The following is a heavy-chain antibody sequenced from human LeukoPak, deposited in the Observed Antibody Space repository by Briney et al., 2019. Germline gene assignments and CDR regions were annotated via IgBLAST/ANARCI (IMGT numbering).Heavy chain of an antibody. CDR1: GGSISSYY. V-gene: IGHV4-38-2*02. J-gene: IGHJ4*02. D-gene: IGHD2-2*01. Sequence: PSETLSLTCTVSGGSISSYYWGWIRQPPGKGLEWIGSVYHSGGTYYNPSLKSRVTISVDTSKNQFSLKLNSVTAADTAVYYCARRIVVVPTAMAAFDYWGQGALVTVSS. CDR3: ARRIVVVPTAMAAFDY. CDR2: VYHSGGT.